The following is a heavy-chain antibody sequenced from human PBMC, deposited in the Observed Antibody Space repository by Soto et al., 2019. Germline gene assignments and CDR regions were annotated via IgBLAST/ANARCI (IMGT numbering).Heavy chain of an antibody. CDR1: GGSISNYY. V-gene: IGHV4-59*01. CDR3: ARDRGSYSGDSFDV. CDR2: IYYSGST. J-gene: IGHJ3*01. D-gene: IGHD1-26*01. Sequence: ETLSLTCTVSGGSISNYYWSWIRQPPGKGLEWIGYIYYSGSTNYNPSLKSRVTISVDTSKNRFSLKLSSVTAADTAVYYCARDRGSYSGDSFDVWGQGTMGTV.